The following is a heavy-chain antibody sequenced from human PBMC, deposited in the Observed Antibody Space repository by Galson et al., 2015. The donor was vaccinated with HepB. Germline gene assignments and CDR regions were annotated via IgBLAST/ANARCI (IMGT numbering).Heavy chain of an antibody. Sequence: SLRLSCAASGFTFSSYGMHWVRQAPGKGLEWVAVIWYDGSNKYYADSVKGRFTISRDNSKNTLYLQMNSLRAEDTAVYYCARDPWDYYDSSGFDAFDIWGQGTMVTVSS. D-gene: IGHD3-22*01. J-gene: IGHJ3*02. CDR3: ARDPWDYYDSSGFDAFDI. V-gene: IGHV3-33*01. CDR2: IWYDGSNK. CDR1: GFTFSSYG.